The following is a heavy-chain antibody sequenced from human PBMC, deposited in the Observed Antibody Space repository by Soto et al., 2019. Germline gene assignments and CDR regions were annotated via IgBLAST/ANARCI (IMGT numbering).Heavy chain of an antibody. V-gene: IGHV2-5*02. CDR1: GLSLSTCGVG. CDR2: VYWDEAK. J-gene: IGHJ4*02. Sequence: QITLKESGPTLVKPTQALALTCTISGLSLSTCGVGVGWIRQSPGKDPKRLAPVYWDEAKRYTPSMKSRLTITKDTSRNPVVLTNTIMDPVDTATYYCAHNSRRASCRGGRCYYFDFWGQGPLVTVSS. CDR3: AHNSRRASCRGGRCYYFDF. D-gene: IGHD2-15*01.